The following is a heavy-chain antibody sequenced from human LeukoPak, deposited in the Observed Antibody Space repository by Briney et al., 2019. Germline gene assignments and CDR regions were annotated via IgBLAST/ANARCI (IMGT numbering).Heavy chain of an antibody. CDR3: ARIEGFGIAVAGNDY. CDR1: GFTFSSYS. J-gene: IGHJ4*02. CDR2: ISSSSSYI. Sequence: GGSLRLSCAASGFTFSSYSMNWVRQAPGKGLEWVSSISSSSSYIYYADSVKGRFTISRDNAKNSLYLQMNSLRAEDTAVYYCARIEGFGIAVAGNDYWGQGTLVTVSS. V-gene: IGHV3-21*01. D-gene: IGHD6-19*01.